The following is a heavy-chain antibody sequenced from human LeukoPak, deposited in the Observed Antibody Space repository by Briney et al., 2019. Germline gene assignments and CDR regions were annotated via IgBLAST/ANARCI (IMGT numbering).Heavy chain of an antibody. Sequence: GGSLRLSCAASGFTFSSYWMHWVRQAPGKGLVWVSRINSDGSSTSYADSVKGRFTISRDNAKNSLYLQMNSLRAEDTAVYYCARARGGTMVRGPYPLDYWGQGTLVTVSS. J-gene: IGHJ4*02. D-gene: IGHD3-10*01. V-gene: IGHV3-74*01. CDR1: GFTFSSYW. CDR3: ARARGGTMVRGPYPLDY. CDR2: INSDGSST.